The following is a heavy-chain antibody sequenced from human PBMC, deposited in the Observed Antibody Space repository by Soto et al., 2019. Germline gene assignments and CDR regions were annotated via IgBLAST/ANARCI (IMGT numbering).Heavy chain of an antibody. D-gene: IGHD6-6*01. V-gene: IGHV1-18*01. CDR3: ASNSEYSSPYYYYYYYMDV. CDR2: ISAYNGNT. J-gene: IGHJ6*03. Sequence: QVQLVQSGAEVKKPGASVKVSCKASGYTFTSYGIIWVRQAPGQGLEWMGWISAYNGNTNYAQKLQGRVTMTTDTSTSTAYMELRSLRSDDTAVYYCASNSEYSSPYYYYYYYMDVWGKGTTVTVSS. CDR1: GYTFTSYG.